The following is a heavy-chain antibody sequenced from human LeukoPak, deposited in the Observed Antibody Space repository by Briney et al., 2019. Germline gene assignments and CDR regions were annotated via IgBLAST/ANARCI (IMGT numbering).Heavy chain of an antibody. CDR2: ISWYSGSI. D-gene: IGHD2-15*01. CDR1: GLTFDDYA. CDR3: APMTPPSN. J-gene: IGHJ4*02. V-gene: IGHV3-9*01. Sequence: GGSLRLPCAASGLTFDDYAMHWVRQAPGKGLEWVSGISWYSGSIGYADSVKGRFTISRDNAKNSLYLQMNSLRAEDTAVYYCAPMTPPSNWGQGTLVTVSS.